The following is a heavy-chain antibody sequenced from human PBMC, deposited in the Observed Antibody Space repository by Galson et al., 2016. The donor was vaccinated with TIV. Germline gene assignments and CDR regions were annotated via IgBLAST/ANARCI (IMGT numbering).Heavy chain of an antibody. V-gene: IGHV1-69*10. Sequence: SVKVSCKASGGTFRNYAISWVRQAPGQGLEWMGGILPVIGLTNYAQKFQGRVTITVDEPTSTANMGLTSLRSDDTAVYYCATGVSRGWYVAFDCWGQGSLVTVSS. J-gene: IGHJ4*02. D-gene: IGHD6-19*01. CDR2: ILPVIGLT. CDR3: ATGVSRGWYVAFDC. CDR1: GGTFRNYA.